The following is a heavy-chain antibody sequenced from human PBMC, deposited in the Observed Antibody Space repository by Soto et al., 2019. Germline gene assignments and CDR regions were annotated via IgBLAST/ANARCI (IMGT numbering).Heavy chain of an antibody. CDR3: ARRYGYSFDY. Sequence: PSETLSLTCTVSGGSISSYYWSWIRQPPGKGLEWIGYIYYSGSTNYNPPLKSRVTISVDTSKNQFSLKLSSVTAADTAVYYCARRYGYSFDYWGQGTLVNVSS. V-gene: IGHV4-59*08. CDR1: GGSISSYY. D-gene: IGHD1-1*01. CDR2: IYYSGST. J-gene: IGHJ4*02.